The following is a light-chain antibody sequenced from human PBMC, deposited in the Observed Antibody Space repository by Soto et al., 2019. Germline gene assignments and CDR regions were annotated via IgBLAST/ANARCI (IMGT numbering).Light chain of an antibody. V-gene: IGKV3-20*01. J-gene: IGKJ1*01. CDR1: QSLSSSY. CDR2: GAS. CDR3: QQYGSSPTWT. Sequence: EIVLTQSPGTLSLSPGERATLSCRASQSLSSSYIAWYQQKPGQAPRLLIYGASSRATGIPDRFSGSGSGTDFTLTISRLEPEDFAVYYCQQYGSSPTWTFGQGTKVDIK.